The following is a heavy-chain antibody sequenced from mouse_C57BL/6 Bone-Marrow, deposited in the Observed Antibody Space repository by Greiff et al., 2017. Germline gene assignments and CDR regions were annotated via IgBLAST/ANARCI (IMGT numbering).Heavy chain of an antibody. CDR3: ARRGTARDAMDY. CDR2: IWWDDDK. CDR1: GFSLSTFGMG. Sequence: QVTLKVSGPGLLQPSQTLSLTCSFSGFSLSTFGMGVGWIRQPSGKGLEWLAHIWWDDDKYYNPALKSRLTISKDTSNTLVFLMIAHVDTADSATYYCARRGTARDAMDYWVQGTSVTVSA. D-gene: IGHD3-1*01. V-gene: IGHV8-8*01. J-gene: IGHJ4*01.